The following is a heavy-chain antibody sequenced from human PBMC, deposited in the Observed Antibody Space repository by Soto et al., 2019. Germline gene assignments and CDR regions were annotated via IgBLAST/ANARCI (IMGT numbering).Heavy chain of an antibody. CDR3: ARSIVVVTALDY. V-gene: IGHV1-3*05. D-gene: IGHD2-21*02. CDR1: GYTFTSYA. Sequence: QVQLVQSGAEEKKPGASVKVSCKASGYTFTSYAMHWVRQAPGQRLESMGWINAGNGNTNYSQKVRGRVTITRDTSASTAYMELSSLRSEDTDVYYCARSIVVVTALDYWGQGTLVTVSS. CDR2: INAGNGNT. J-gene: IGHJ4*02.